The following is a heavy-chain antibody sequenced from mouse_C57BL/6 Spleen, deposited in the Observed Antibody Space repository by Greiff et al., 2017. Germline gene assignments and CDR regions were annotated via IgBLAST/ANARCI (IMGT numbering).Heavy chain of an antibody. CDR3: ASPAYDYYAMDY. CDR1: GFTFSSYG. CDR2: ISSGGSYT. J-gene: IGHJ4*01. D-gene: IGHD6-5*01. Sequence: EVHLVESGGDLVKPGGSLKLSCAASGFTFSSYGMSWVRQTPDKRLEWVATISSGGSYTYYPDSVKGRFTISRDNAKNTLYLQMSRLQSEDTAMYYCASPAYDYYAMDYWGQGTSVTVSS. V-gene: IGHV5-6*01.